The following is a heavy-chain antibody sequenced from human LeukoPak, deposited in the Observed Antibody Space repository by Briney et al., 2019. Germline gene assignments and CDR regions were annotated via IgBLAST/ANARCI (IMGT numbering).Heavy chain of an antibody. D-gene: IGHD3-22*01. CDR3: ARVTNYYDSSGYYFDY. J-gene: IGHJ4*02. CDR2: IYTTGST. CDR1: GSSIGTYS. Sequence: SETLSLTCTVSGSSIGTYSWSWIRQPPGKGLEWVGYIYTTGSTHYNPSLKSRVTISVDRSKNQFSLKLSSATAADTAVYYCARVTNYYDSSGYYFDYWGQGTLVTVSS. V-gene: IGHV4-4*09.